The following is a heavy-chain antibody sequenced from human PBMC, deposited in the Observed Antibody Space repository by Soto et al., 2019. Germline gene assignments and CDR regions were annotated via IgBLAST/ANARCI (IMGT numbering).Heavy chain of an antibody. V-gene: IGHV4-59*01. J-gene: IGHJ4*02. CDR3: ASVTTPSSSSWSRPLYYFDY. CDR2: IYYSGST. Sequence: SETLSLTCTVSGGSISSYYWSWIRQPPGKGLEWIGYIYYSGSTNYNPSLKSRVTISVDTSKNQFSLKLSSVTAADTAVYYCASVTTPSSSSWSRPLYYFDYWGQGTLVTVSS. D-gene: IGHD6-13*01. CDR1: GGSISSYY.